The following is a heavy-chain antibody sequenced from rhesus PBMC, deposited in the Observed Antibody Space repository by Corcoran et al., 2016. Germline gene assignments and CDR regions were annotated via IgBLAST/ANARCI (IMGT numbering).Heavy chain of an antibody. CDR1: GCSISSSNW. CDR3: ARRLGYYDSGYYYFDY. J-gene: IGHJ4*01. CDR2: ISGISGST. Sequence: QVQLQESGPGLVKPSETLSLTCAVSGCSISSSNWWSWIRQPPGKGLEWIGYISGISGSTYYNPSLKSRVTISTDTSTNQFSLKLSSVTAADTAVYYCARRLGYYDSGYYYFDYWGQGVLVTVSS. V-gene: IGHV4-65*01. D-gene: IGHD3-28*01.